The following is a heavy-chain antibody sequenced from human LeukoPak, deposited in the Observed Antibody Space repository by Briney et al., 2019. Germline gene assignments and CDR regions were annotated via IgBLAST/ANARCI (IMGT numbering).Heavy chain of an antibody. CDR2: IYYSGST. Sequence: SETLSLTCTVSGGSISGYYWSWIRQPPGKGPEWIGYIYYSGSTNYNPSLKSRVTISVDTSKNKFSLKMNSVTAADTAVYYCARLASSGWSHCDYWGQGTLVTVSS. CDR1: GGSISGYY. CDR3: ARLASSGWSHCDY. V-gene: IGHV4-59*08. D-gene: IGHD6-19*01. J-gene: IGHJ4*02.